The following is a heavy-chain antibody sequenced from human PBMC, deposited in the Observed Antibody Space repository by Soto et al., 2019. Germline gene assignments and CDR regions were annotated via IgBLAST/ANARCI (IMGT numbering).Heavy chain of an antibody. CDR3: AKDHNSVLWRRDYYGMDV. CDR1: GFTFSSYG. Sequence: GWSLRLSCAASGFTFSSYGMHWVRQAPGKGLEWVAVISYDGSNKYYADSVKGRFTISRDNSKNTLYLQMNSLRAEDTAVYYCAKDHNSVLWRRDYYGMDVWGQGTTVTVS. CDR2: ISYDGSNK. D-gene: IGHD3-16*01. J-gene: IGHJ6*02. V-gene: IGHV3-30*18.